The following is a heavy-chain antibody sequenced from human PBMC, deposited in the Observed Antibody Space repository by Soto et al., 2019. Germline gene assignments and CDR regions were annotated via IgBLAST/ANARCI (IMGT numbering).Heavy chain of an antibody. D-gene: IGHD1-1*01. CDR3: ARGKDTTGTTSDWFDP. Sequence: ASVKVSCKASGYTFTGYYMHWVRQAPGQGLEWMGWINPNSGGTNYAQKFQGWVTMTRDTSISTAYVELSRLRSDDTAVYYCARGKDTTGTTSDWFDPWGQGTLVTVSS. CDR1: GYTFTGYY. V-gene: IGHV1-2*04. CDR2: INPNSGGT. J-gene: IGHJ5*02.